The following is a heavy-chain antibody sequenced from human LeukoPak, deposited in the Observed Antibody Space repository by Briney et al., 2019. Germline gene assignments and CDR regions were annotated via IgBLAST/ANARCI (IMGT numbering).Heavy chain of an antibody. CDR3: AKRGVVIRVILVGFHKEAYYFDS. Sequence: PGGSLTLSCAVSGITLSNYGMSWLRQAPGKGREWVAGISDSGGSTNYADSVKGRFTVSRHNTENTLYLQMNSLRAEDTAVYFCAKRGVVIRVILVGFHKEAYYFDSWGQGALVTVSS. CDR2: ISDSGGST. V-gene: IGHV3-23*01. CDR1: GITLSNYG. J-gene: IGHJ4*02. D-gene: IGHD3-22*01.